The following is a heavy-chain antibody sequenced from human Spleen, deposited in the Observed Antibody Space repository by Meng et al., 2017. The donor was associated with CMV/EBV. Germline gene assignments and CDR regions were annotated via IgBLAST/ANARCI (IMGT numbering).Heavy chain of an antibody. Sequence: GESLKISCAASGFTFSDYYMKWVRQAPGKGLEWVSFISSSRTVYYADSVKGRFTISRDNAKNTLYLQMNSLRAEDTAVYYCAKRDIVVVVAADWYFDLWGRGTLVTVSS. J-gene: IGHJ2*01. D-gene: IGHD2-15*01. CDR3: AKRDIVVVVAADWYFDL. V-gene: IGHV3-69-1*01. CDR1: GFTFSDYY. CDR2: ISSSRTV.